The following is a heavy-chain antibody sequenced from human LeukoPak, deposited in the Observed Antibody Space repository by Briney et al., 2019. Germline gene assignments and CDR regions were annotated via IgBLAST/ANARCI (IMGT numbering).Heavy chain of an antibody. J-gene: IGHJ4*02. D-gene: IGHD5-24*01. Sequence: PGGSLRLSCAASRFTFSTYNMNWVRQAPGKGLVWVSTVSGSSTYIYYADSVKGRFSIPRDNAKNSLYLQMDSMRADDTAVYYCARGDPRDGYNSAFDYWGQGTLVTVSS. CDR3: ARGDPRDGYNSAFDY. CDR1: RFTFSTYN. V-gene: IGHV3-21*01. CDR2: VSGSSTYI.